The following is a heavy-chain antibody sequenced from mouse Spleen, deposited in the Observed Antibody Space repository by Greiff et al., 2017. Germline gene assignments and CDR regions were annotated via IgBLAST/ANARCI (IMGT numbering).Heavy chain of an antibody. Sequence: EVQRVEPGGGLVRPGGSRKLSGEASGFTLGSYAMPGVRQTRGKRRGGVATISSGGSYTYYPDSVKGRFTISRDNAKNTLYLQMSSLRSEDTAMYYCATLLKSYAMDYWGQGTSVTVSS. V-gene: IGHV5-9-3*01. CDR3: ATLLKSYAMDY. CDR2: ISSGGSYT. CDR1: GFTLGSYA. J-gene: IGHJ4*01.